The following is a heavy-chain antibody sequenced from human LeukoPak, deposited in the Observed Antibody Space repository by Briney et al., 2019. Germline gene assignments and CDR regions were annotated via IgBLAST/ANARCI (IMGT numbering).Heavy chain of an antibody. CDR2: ISGSGGTT. D-gene: IGHD2-2*01. V-gene: IGHV3-23*01. CDR3: AKAVGTSRAGVDY. Sequence: PGGSLRLSCAASGFTFSKNAMTWVRQAPGKGLEWVSGISGSGGTTYYADSVKGRFTISRDNSKNTLYLQMNSLRAEDTAVYYCAKAVGTSRAGVDYWGQGTLLPVSS. CDR1: GFTFSKNA. J-gene: IGHJ4*01.